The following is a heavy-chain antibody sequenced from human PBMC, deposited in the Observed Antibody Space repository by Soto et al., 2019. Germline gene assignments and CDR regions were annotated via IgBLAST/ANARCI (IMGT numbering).Heavy chain of an antibody. V-gene: IGHV1-24*01. Sequence: ASVKVSCKVSGYGNTELSMHWVRQAPGKGLEWMGGFDPEDGETIYAQKFQGRVTMTEDTSTDTAYMELSSLRSDDTAVYYCAREASVSSLAVAGTIGPYYYYGMDVWGQGTTVTVSS. J-gene: IGHJ6*02. D-gene: IGHD6-19*01. CDR3: AREASVSSLAVAGTIGPYYYYGMDV. CDR1: GYGNTELS. CDR2: FDPEDGET.